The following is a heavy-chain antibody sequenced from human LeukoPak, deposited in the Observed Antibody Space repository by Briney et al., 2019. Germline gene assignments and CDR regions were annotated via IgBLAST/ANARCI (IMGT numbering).Heavy chain of an antibody. D-gene: IGHD1-1*01. CDR1: GGSFSGYY. J-gene: IGHJ3*02. CDR3: ARGRRTGTTSRRRVNDAFDI. Sequence: SETLSLTCAVYGGSFSGYYWSWIRQPPGKGLEWIGEINHSGSTNYNPSLKSRVTISVDPSKNQFSLKLSSVTAADTAVYYCARGRRTGTTSRRRVNDAFDIWGQGTMVTVSS. CDR2: INHSGST. V-gene: IGHV4-34*01.